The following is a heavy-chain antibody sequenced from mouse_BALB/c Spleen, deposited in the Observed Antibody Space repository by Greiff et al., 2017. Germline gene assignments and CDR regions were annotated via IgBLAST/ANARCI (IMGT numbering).Heavy chain of an antibody. J-gene: IGHJ4*01. CDR3: AKLSSPSYAMDY. CDR2: ISYSGST. Sequence: ESGPGLVKPSQSLSLTCTVTGYSITSDYAWNWIRQFPGNKLEWMGYISYSGSTSYNPSLKSRISITRDTSKNQFFLQLNSVTTEDTATYYCAKLSSPSYAMDYWGQGTSVTVSS. D-gene: IGHD1-1*01. V-gene: IGHV3-2*02. CDR1: GYSITSDYA.